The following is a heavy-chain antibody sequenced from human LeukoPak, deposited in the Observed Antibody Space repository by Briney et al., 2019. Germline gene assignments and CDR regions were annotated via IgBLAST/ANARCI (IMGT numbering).Heavy chain of an antibody. Sequence: ASVKVSCKASGYAFTAYYMHWVRQAPGQGLGWMGWINPNSGGTNYAQKFQGRVTMTRDTSISTAYMELSRLRSDDTAAYYCARDGYNSWYFDYWGQGTLVTVSS. D-gene: IGHD5-24*01. V-gene: IGHV1-2*02. CDR2: INPNSGGT. CDR1: GYAFTAYY. CDR3: ARDGYNSWYFDY. J-gene: IGHJ4*02.